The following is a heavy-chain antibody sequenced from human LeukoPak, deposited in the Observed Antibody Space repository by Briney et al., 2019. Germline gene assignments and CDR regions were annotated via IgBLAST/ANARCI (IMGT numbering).Heavy chain of an antibody. J-gene: IGHJ4*02. Sequence: GGSLRLSCAASGFTFDDYGMSWVRQAPGKGLEWVSGINWNGGSTGYADSVKGRFTISRDNAKNSLYLQMNSLRAEDTALYYCARTYDYVWGSYRPYYFDYWGQGTLVTVSS. CDR2: INWNGGST. V-gene: IGHV3-20*04. CDR1: GFTFDDYG. CDR3: ARTYDYVWGSYRPYYFDY. D-gene: IGHD3-16*02.